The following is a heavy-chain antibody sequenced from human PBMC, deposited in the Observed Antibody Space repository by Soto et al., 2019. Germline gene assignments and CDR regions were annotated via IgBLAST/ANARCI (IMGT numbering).Heavy chain of an antibody. J-gene: IGHJ6*02. CDR2: IGTVGDA. V-gene: IGHV3-13*04. CDR3: ARESYGMDV. CDR1: GFTFSSHD. Sequence: PGGSLRLSCAASGFTFSSHDMHWVRQATGKGLEWVSVIGTVGDAYYSGSVRGRFNISRDNAKNSLYLQMNSLRAGDTAVYYCARESYGMDVWGQGTTVTVSS.